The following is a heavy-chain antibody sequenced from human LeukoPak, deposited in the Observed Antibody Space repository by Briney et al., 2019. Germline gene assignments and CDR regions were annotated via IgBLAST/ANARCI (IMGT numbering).Heavy chain of an antibody. D-gene: IGHD6-19*01. CDR3: ARGCGGWYDLHWFDP. CDR2: INHGGST. Sequence: SETLSLTCAVYGGSFSGYYWSWIRQPPGKGLEWIGEINHGGSTNYNPSLKSRVTISVDTSKNQFSLKLSSVTAADTAVYYCARGCGGWYDLHWFDPWGQGTLVTVSS. J-gene: IGHJ5*02. CDR1: GGSFSGYY. V-gene: IGHV4-34*01.